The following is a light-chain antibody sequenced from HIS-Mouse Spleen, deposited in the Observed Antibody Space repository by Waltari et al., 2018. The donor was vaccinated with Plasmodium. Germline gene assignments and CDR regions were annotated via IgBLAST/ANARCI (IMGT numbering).Light chain of an antibody. V-gene: IGLV3-27*01. CDR3: YSAADNNLV. J-gene: IGLJ3*02. Sequence: SYELTQPSSVSVSPGQTARITCPGDVLAKKYARWFQQKPGQAPGLVIYKDSERPSGIPERFSGSSSGTTVTLTISGAQVEDEADYYCYSAADNNLVFGGGTKLTVL. CDR2: KDS. CDR1: VLAKKY.